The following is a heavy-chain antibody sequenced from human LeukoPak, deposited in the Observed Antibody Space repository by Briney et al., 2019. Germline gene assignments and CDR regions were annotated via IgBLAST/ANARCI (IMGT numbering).Heavy chain of an antibody. Sequence: SVKVSCKASGGTFSSYTISWVRQAPGQGLEWMGRIIPILNITDYAQTFQGRVTLTADKSTSTAYMKLSTLRSEDTAVYYCAKDGVVVVATSVYYYYYGMDVWGQGTTVTVSS. J-gene: IGHJ6*02. CDR2: IIPILNIT. D-gene: IGHD2-2*01. CDR3: AKDGVVVVATSVYYYYYGMDV. CDR1: GGTFSSYT. V-gene: IGHV1-69*02.